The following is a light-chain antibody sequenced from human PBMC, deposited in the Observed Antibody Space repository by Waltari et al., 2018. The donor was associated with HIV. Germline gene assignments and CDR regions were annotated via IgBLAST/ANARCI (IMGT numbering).Light chain of an antibody. CDR1: SSDVGSYNF. CDR3: CSYAGSSTYVV. CDR2: EGD. V-gene: IGLV2-23*01. J-gene: IGLJ2*01. Sequence: QSALTQPASVSGSPGQSITISCTGTSSDVGSYNFVSWYQQHPGNAPKLIIYEGDKRPSGVSYRFSCSKSGSTASLTISGLQAEDEADYYCCSYAGSSTYVVFGGGTQLTVL.